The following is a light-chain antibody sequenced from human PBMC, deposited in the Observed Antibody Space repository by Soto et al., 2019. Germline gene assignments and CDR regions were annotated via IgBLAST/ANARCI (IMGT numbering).Light chain of an antibody. CDR2: EVS. CDR3: SSYADRNLV. V-gene: IGLV2-8*01. J-gene: IGLJ2*01. CDR1: SSDVGGYNY. Sequence: QSALTQPPSASGSPGQSVTISCTGTSSDVGGYNYVSWYQQHPGRAPRLMIYEVSKRPSGVPDRFSGSKSGNTASLTVSGLQADDEADYYRSSYADRNLVFGGGTKVTVL.